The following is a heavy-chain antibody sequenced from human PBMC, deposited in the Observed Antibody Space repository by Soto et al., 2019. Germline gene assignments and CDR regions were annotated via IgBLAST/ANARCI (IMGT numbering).Heavy chain of an antibody. J-gene: IGHJ4*02. D-gene: IGHD3-16*01. Sequence: PGGSLRLSCAASGFTFSSYAMTWVRQAPGKGLEWVSGINWKSDIGYADSVKGRFTISRDNAENSLYLRMNSLRAEDTALYYCAISQDRGGRTTFIYWGQGTQVTVSS. CDR1: GFTFSSYA. V-gene: IGHV3-9*01. CDR2: INWKSDI. CDR3: AISQDRGGRTTFIY.